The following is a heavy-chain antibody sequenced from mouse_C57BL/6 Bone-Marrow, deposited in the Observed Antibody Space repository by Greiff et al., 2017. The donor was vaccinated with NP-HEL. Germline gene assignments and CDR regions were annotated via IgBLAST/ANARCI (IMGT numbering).Heavy chain of an antibody. J-gene: IGHJ4*01. V-gene: IGHV8-12*01. CDR3: ARIYECYLYAVDY. Sequence: QVTLKVCGPGILQSSQTLSLTCSFSGFSLSTSGMGVSWIRQPSGKGLEWLAHIYWDDDKRCNPSLKSRLTISKDTSRNQVFLKITSVDTADTATYYCARIYECYLYAVDYGGQGTSVTVSS. CDR1: GFSLSTSGMG. CDR2: IYWDDDK. D-gene: IGHD2-3*01.